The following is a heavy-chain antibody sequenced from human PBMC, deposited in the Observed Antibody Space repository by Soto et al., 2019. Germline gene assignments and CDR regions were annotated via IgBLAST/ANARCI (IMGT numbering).Heavy chain of an antibody. CDR1: GYSFTSYW. CDR3: ARNTAAGTMYPYGMDV. D-gene: IGHD6-13*01. V-gene: IGHV5-10-1*01. CDR2: IDPSDSYT. J-gene: IGHJ6*02. Sequence: PGESLQISCKGSGYSFTSYWISWVRQMPGKGLEWMGRIDPSDSYTNYSPSFQGHVTISADKSISTAYLQWSSLKASDTAMYYCARNTAAGTMYPYGMDVWGQGTTVTVSS.